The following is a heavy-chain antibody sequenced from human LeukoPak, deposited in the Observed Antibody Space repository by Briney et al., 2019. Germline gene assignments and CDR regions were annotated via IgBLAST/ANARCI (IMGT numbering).Heavy chain of an antibody. CDR1: GGSFSSYT. CDR3: ATTSGSYTGFDY. CDR2: ISPIFGTA. J-gene: IGHJ4*02. V-gene: IGHV1-69*13. D-gene: IGHD1-26*01. Sequence: ASVKVSCKASGGSFSSYTIDWVRQAPGQGLEWMGGISPIFGTANYAQRFQGRVTITAGESTTTAYMELSSLRSEDTAVYYCATTSGSYTGFDYWGQGTLVTVSS.